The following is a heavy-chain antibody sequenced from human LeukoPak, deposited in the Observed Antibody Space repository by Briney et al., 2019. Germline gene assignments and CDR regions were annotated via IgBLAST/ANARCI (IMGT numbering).Heavy chain of an antibody. Sequence: ASVKVSCKASGYTFTGYYMHWVRQAPGQGLEWMGWINPNSGGTNYAQKFQGRVTMTRDTSISTAYMELSRLRSDDTAVYYCARDLEGWFGELLYYFDYWGQGTLVTVSS. CDR3: ARDLEGWFGELLYYFDY. D-gene: IGHD3-10*01. CDR2: INPNSGGT. J-gene: IGHJ4*02. V-gene: IGHV1-2*02. CDR1: GYTFTGYY.